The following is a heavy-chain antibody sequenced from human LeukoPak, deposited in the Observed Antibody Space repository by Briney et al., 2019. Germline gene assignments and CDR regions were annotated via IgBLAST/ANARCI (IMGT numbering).Heavy chain of an antibody. CDR1: GYSLGKNYY. V-gene: IGHV4-38-2*01. CDR3: ARYDSRGSASTRFDY. Sequence: ASETLSLTCAVSGYSLGKNYYWGWIRQPPGKGLEWIGRIYGTGSTSYNPSLMNRVTMSVDTSKNHFSLKLTSVTAADAAVYYCARYDSRGSASTRFDYWGQGILVTISS. D-gene: IGHD3-16*01. CDR2: IYGTGST. J-gene: IGHJ4*02.